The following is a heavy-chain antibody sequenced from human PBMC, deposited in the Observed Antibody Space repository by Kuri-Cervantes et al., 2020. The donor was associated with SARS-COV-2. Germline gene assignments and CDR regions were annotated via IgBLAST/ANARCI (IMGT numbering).Heavy chain of an antibody. CDR2: INHSGST. Sequence: SETLSLTCAVYGGSFSGYYWSWIRQPPGRGLEWIGEINHSGSTNYNPSLKSRVTISVDTSKHQFSLKLSSVTAADTAVYYCARGLGSGYYYGSFDYWGQGTLVTVSS. CDR3: ARGLGSGYYYGSFDY. D-gene: IGHD3-22*01. J-gene: IGHJ4*02. V-gene: IGHV4-34*01. CDR1: GGSFSGYY.